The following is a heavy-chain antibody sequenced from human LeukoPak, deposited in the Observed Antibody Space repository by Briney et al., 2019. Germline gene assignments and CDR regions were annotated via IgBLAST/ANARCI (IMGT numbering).Heavy chain of an antibody. D-gene: IGHD3/OR15-3a*01. V-gene: IGHV3-15*01. Sequence: GGSLRLSCAASGFTFSDYYMSWIRQAPGKGLEWVGRIKSKTDYGTTDYAAPVKGRFTISRDDSKTTLYLQMNSLKTEDTAVYYCTGPDFFDYWGQGTLVTVSS. CDR1: GFTFSDYY. CDR2: IKSKTDYGTT. J-gene: IGHJ4*02. CDR3: TGPDFFDY.